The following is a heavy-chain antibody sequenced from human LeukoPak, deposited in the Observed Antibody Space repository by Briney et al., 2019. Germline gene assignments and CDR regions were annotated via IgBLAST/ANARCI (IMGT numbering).Heavy chain of an antibody. D-gene: IGHD4-17*01. CDR2: IYYSGST. Sequence: KSSETLSLTCTVSGGSISSYYWSWIRQPPGKGLEWIGYIYYSGSTNYNPSLKSRVTISVDTSKNQFSLKLSSVTAADTAVYYCARDLVYGDYPGHDAFDIWGQGTMVTVSS. J-gene: IGHJ3*02. V-gene: IGHV4-59*01. CDR3: ARDLVYGDYPGHDAFDI. CDR1: GGSISSYY.